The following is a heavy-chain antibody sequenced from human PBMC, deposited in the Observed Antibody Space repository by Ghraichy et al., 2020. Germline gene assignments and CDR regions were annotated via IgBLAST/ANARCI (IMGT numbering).Heavy chain of an antibody. J-gene: IGHJ6*03. Sequence: SVKVSCKASGGTFSSYTISWVRQAPGQGLEWMGRIIPILGIANYAQKFQGRVTITADKSTSTAYMELSSLRSEDTAVYYCARDAKGISIVGVVKKDYYYYMDVWGKGTTVTVSS. CDR3: ARDAKGISIVGVVKKDYYYYMDV. CDR2: IIPILGIA. CDR1: GGTFSSYT. D-gene: IGHD3-3*01. V-gene: IGHV1-69*04.